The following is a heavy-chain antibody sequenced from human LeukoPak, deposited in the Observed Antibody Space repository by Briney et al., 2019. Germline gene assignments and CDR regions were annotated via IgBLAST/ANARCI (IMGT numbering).Heavy chain of an antibody. Sequence: SETLSLTCAVYGGSITGYYWSWIRQTPGRGLEWVGEIHYTGATSYNPSLKSRATISTDTSKNQFSLRLSSVTAADTAVYYCASGNILTGYCFDFWGQGALVTVSS. CDR2: IHYTGAT. V-gene: IGHV4-34*01. CDR3: ASGNILTGYCFDF. D-gene: IGHD3-9*01. J-gene: IGHJ4*02. CDR1: GGSITGYY.